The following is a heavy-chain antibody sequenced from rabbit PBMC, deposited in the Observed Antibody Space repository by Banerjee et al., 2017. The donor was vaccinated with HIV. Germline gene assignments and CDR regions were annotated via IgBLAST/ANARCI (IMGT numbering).Heavy chain of an antibody. J-gene: IGHJ2*01. Sequence: QEQLEESGGDLVKPEGSLTLTCKTSGFTLINYWICWVRQAPGKGLEWIACIYTGDGNTHYASWAKGRFTISKTSSTTVTLQMTSLTAADTATYFCARGGVGSTGYTYAFDPWGQGTLVTVS. CDR1: GFTLINYW. D-gene: IGHD1-1*01. CDR3: ARGGVGSTGYTYAFDP. V-gene: IGHV1S45*01. CDR2: IYTGDGNT.